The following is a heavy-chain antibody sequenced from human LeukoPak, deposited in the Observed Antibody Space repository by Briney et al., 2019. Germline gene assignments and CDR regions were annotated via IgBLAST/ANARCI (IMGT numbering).Heavy chain of an antibody. J-gene: IGHJ4*02. Sequence: PGGSLRLSCAASGFTFSNFWMHWVRQAPGRGLVWVSRINSDGSSTSYADSVKGRFTISGDNAKNTLYLQMNSLRAEDTAVYYCATIPTVTTSGYWGQGTLVTVSS. CDR3: ATIPTVTTSGY. CDR2: INSDGSST. D-gene: IGHD4-17*01. V-gene: IGHV3-74*01. CDR1: GFTFSNFW.